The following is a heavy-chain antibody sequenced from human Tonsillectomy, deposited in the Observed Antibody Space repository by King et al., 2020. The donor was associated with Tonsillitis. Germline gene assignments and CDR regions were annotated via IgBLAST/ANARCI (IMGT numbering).Heavy chain of an antibody. Sequence: QLQESGPGLVTPSETLSLTCTVSGGSISSSSDYWGWIRQPPGKGLGGIGTIYYRGSTYYNPSLKSRVTISGDTSKNQLSLKLSSVTAADTAVYYCAGPYYYGSGSYWGYWGQGTLVTVSS. V-gene: IGHV4-39*01. D-gene: IGHD3-10*01. J-gene: IGHJ4*02. CDR2: IYYRGST. CDR1: GGSISSSSDY. CDR3: AGPYYYGSGSYWGY.